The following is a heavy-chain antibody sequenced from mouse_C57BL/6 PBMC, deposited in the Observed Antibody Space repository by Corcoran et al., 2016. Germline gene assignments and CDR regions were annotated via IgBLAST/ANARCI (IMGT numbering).Heavy chain of an antibody. Sequence: QVQLQQSGAELVRPGTSVKMSCKASGYTFTNYWIGWAKQRPGHGLEWIGDIYPGGGYTNYNEKFKGKATLTADKTSSTAYMQFSSLTSADSAIYYCASCYDEWYWYFDVWGTGITVTVSS. J-gene: IGHJ1*03. V-gene: IGHV1-63*01. D-gene: IGHD2-3*01. CDR3: ASCYDEWYWYFDV. CDR2: IYPGGGYT. CDR1: GYTFTNYW.